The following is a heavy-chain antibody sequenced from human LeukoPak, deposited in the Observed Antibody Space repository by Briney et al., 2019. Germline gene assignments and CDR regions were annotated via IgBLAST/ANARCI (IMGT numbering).Heavy chain of an antibody. J-gene: IGHJ4*02. CDR1: GFTFDDYA. CDR2: ISWNSGSI. V-gene: IGHV3-9*01. D-gene: IGHD7-27*01. Sequence: GGSLRLSCAASGFTFDDYAMHWVRQAPGKGLEWVSGISWNSGSIGYADSVKGRFTISRDNAKNSLYLQMNSLRAEDTALYYCAKDTSPNWGFMGYWGQGTLVTVSS. CDR3: AKDTSPNWGFMGY.